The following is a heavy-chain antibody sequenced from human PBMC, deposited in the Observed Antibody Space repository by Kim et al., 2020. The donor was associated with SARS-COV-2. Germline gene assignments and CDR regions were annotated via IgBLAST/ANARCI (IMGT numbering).Heavy chain of an antibody. CDR2: IYPGDSDT. D-gene: IGHD3-10*01. J-gene: IGHJ4*02. CDR1: GYSFSNNW. Sequence: GESLKISCKGSGYSFSNNWIGWVRQMPGKGLEWMGIIYPGDSDTRYSPSFQGQVTISADKTTNTAYLQWSSLKASDTAIYYCVRLEGGSGKDWGQGTLVTVSS. CDR3: VRLEGGSGKD. V-gene: IGHV5-51*01.